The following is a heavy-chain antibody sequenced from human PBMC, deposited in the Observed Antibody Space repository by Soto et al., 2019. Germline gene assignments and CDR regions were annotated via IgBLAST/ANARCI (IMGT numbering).Heavy chain of an antibody. CDR1: GYSFTSYW. CDR3: ARNYGSGSYFKPTYYYYGMDV. Sequence: PGESLKISCKGSGYSFTSYWIGWVRQMPGKGLEWMGIIYPGDSDTRYSPSFQGQVTISADKSISTAYLQWSSLKASDTAMYYCARNYGSGSYFKPTYYYYGMDVWGQGTTVTVSS. D-gene: IGHD3-10*01. J-gene: IGHJ6*02. CDR2: IYPGDSDT. V-gene: IGHV5-51*01.